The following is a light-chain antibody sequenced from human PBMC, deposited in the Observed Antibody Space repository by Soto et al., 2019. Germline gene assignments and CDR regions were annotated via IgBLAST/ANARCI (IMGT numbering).Light chain of an antibody. CDR2: ANI. CDR3: QSYDSSVSAYV. Sequence: QSVLTQPPSVSGAPGQRVNISCAGSRSNIGAGNDVHWYQHLPGTSPQLLIYANINRPSGVPDRFSGSKSGTSASLAITGLQAEDEADYYYQSYDSSVSAYVFGSGTKVTVL. CDR1: RSNIGAGND. J-gene: IGLJ1*01. V-gene: IGLV1-40*01.